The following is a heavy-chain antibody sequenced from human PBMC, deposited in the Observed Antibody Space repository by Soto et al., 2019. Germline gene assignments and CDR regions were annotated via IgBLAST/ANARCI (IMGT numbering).Heavy chain of an antibody. D-gene: IGHD3-10*01. V-gene: IGHV3-33*01. CDR3: ARDSYGSGSYRVGDAFDI. CDR1: GFTFSSYG. CDR2: IWYDGSNK. J-gene: IGHJ3*02. Sequence: GGSLRLSCAASGFTFSSYGMHWVRQAPGKGLEWVAVIWYDGSNKYHADSVKGRFTISRDNSKNTLYLQMNSLRAEDTAVYYCARDSYGSGSYRVGDAFDIWGQGTMVTVSS.